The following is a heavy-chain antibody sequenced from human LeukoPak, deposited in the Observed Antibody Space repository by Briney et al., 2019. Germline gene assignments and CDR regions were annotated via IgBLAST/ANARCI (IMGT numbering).Heavy chain of an antibody. J-gene: IGHJ5*02. CDR3: AAYSSGWYFWFDP. D-gene: IGHD6-19*01. CDR2: IKQDGSEK. V-gene: IGHV3-7*03. Sequence: QPGGSLRLSCVASGFTFSSRDWMTWVRQAPGKGLEWVANIKQDGSEKNYVDSVKGRFTISRDNSKNTLYLQMNSLRAEDTAVYYCAAYSSGWYFWFDPWGQGTLVTVSS. CDR1: GFTFSSRDW.